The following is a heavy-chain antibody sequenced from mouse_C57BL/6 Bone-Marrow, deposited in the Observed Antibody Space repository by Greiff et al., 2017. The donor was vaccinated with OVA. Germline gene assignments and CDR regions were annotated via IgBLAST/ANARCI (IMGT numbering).Heavy chain of an antibody. J-gene: IGHJ4*01. CDR3: TRDGYYAMDY. CDR2: ISSGGDYI. Sequence: EVMLVESGEGLVKPGGSLKLSCAASGFTFSSYAMSWVRQTPEKRLEWVAYISSGGDYIYYADTVKGRFTISSDTARNTLYLQMSSLKSEDTAMYYCTRDGYYAMDYWGQGTSVTVSS. V-gene: IGHV5-9-1*02. CDR1: GFTFSSYA. D-gene: IGHD2-3*01.